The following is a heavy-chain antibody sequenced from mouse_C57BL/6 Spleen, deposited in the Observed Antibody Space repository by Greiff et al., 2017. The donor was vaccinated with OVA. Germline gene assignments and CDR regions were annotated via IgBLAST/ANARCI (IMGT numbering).Heavy chain of an antibody. CDR1: GFTFSDYY. V-gene: IGHV5-16*01. D-gene: IGHD1-1*01. Sequence: DVKLVESEGGLVQPGSSMKLSCTASGFTFSDYYMAWVRQVPEKGLEWVANINYDGSSTYYLDSLKSRFIISRDNAKNILYLQMSSLKSEDTATYYCARDYYGRGYFDYWGQGTTLTVSS. J-gene: IGHJ2*01. CDR3: ARDYYGRGYFDY. CDR2: INYDGSST.